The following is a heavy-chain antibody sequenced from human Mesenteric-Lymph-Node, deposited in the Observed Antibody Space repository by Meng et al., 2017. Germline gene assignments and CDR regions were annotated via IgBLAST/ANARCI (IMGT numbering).Heavy chain of an antibody. Sequence: QLQLQESGPGLVKPSETLSLTCTVSGGSISSSRYYWGWIRQPPGKGLEWIGSIYYSGSTYYNPSLKSRVTISVDTSKNQFSLKLSSVTAADTAVYYCARIAVAGTFDYWGQGTLVTVSS. CDR2: IYYSGST. CDR3: ARIAVAGTFDY. CDR1: GGSISSSRYY. J-gene: IGHJ4*02. V-gene: IGHV4-39*01. D-gene: IGHD6-19*01.